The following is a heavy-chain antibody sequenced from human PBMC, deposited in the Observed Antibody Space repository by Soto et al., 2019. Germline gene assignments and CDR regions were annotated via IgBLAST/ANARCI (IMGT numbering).Heavy chain of an antibody. CDR3: AKDPEAAAGRQPDY. CDR2: ISGSGGST. CDR1: GFTFSSYA. J-gene: IGHJ4*02. V-gene: IGHV3-23*01. D-gene: IGHD6-13*01. Sequence: GGSLRLSCAASGFTFSSYAMSWVRQAPGKGLEWVSAISGSGGSTYCADSVKGRFTISRDNSKNTLYLQMNSLRAEDTAVYYCAKDPEAAAGRQPDYWGQGTLVTVSS.